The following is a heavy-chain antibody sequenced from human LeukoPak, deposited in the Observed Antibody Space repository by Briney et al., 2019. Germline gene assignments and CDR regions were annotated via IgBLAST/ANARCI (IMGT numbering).Heavy chain of an antibody. J-gene: IGHJ4*02. V-gene: IGHV1-18*01. D-gene: IGHD1-1*01. CDR2: ITTSNGNT. CDR1: GYIFTNHG. Sequence: ASVKVSCKASGYIFTNHGISWVRQAPGQGLEWMGWITTSNGNTKYAQKLQGRVTMTTDTSTTTAYMELRSLASDDTAVYYCVRVEAGFHDYWGQGTMVTVSS. CDR3: VRVEAGFHDY.